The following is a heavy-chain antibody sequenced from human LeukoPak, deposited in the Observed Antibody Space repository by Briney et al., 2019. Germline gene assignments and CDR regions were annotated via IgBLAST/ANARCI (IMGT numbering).Heavy chain of an antibody. D-gene: IGHD6-13*01. CDR2: ISASSGHI. V-gene: IGHV3-21*01. CDR3: ARAEYSSSWSYVYYFDN. J-gene: IGHJ4*02. CDR1: GFTFSDYS. Sequence: GGSLTLSCAASGFTFSDYSMNWVRQAPGKGLEWVSSISASSGHIHYADSAKGRFTNPRDNAKNSLYLQMNSLRAEDTAVYYCARAEYSSSWSYVYYFDNWGQGTLVTVSS.